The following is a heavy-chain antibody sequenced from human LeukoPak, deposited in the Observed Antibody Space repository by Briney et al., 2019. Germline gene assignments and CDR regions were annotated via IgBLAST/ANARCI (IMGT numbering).Heavy chain of an antibody. V-gene: IGHV3-23*01. D-gene: IGHD2-15*01. CDR1: GFTFSSYA. J-gene: IGHJ4*02. CDR3: AKDILGGSGLDY. Sequence: GGSLRLSCAASGFTFSSYAMIWVRQAPGKGLEWVSAISGSGGSTYYADSVKGRFTISRDNSKNTLYLQMNSLKAEDTAVYYCAKDILGGSGLDYWGQGTLVTVSS. CDR2: ISGSGGST.